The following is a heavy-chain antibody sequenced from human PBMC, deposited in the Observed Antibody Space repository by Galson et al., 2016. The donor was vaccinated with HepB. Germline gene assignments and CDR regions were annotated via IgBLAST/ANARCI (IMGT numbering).Heavy chain of an antibody. CDR3: ARDKSFYYYGMDV. CDR1: GFAFSGYA. Sequence: SLRLSCAASGFAFSGYAMHWVRQAPGKGLEWVAAISYHGSDTYYADSVKGRVTISRDNSNNTLYLQMTSLSPEDTAVYYCARDKSFYYYGMDVWGQGTTVTVSS. CDR2: ISYHGSDT. J-gene: IGHJ6*02. V-gene: IGHV3-30-3*01.